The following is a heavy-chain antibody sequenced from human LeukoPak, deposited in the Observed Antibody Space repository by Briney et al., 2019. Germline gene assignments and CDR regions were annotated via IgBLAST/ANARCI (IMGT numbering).Heavy chain of an antibody. D-gene: IGHD6-13*01. J-gene: IGHJ6*02. CDR1: GYSFTSYW. V-gene: IGHV5-51*01. Sequence: GESLKISCKGSGYSFTSYWIGWVRQMPGKGLEWMGIIYPGDSDTRYSPSSQGQVTISADKSISTAYLQWSSLKASDTAMYYCARVGVAAAGRQIINYYYYYGMDVWGQGTTVTVSS. CDR3: ARVGVAAAGRQIINYYYYYGMDV. CDR2: IYPGDSDT.